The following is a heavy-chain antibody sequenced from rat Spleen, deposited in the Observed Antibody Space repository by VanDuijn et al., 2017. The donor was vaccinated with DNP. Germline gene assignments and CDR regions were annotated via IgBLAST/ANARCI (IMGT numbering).Heavy chain of an antibody. CDR3: ATNSPELRRARGFAY. V-gene: IGHV5-19*01. Sequence: EVQLVESGGGLVQPGRSLKLSCAASGFTFSNFGMHWIRQAPTKGLEWVASISPSGDDTYYRDSVKGRFTISRDNTKITLNLQMDSLRSEDTATYYCATNSPELRRARGFAYWGQGTLVTVSS. D-gene: IGHD1-11*01. J-gene: IGHJ3*01. CDR1: GFTFSNFG. CDR2: ISPSGDDT.